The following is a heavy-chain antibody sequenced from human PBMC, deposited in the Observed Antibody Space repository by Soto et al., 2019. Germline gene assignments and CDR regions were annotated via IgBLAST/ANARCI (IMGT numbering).Heavy chain of an antibody. CDR3: ARPGYSSSWFSFDY. D-gene: IGHD6-13*01. V-gene: IGHV1-46*01. Sequence: GSVKVTFKASVYTLASYYMHSVRQAPGQGLEWMGIINHSGGSTSYAQKFQGRVTMTRDTSTSTVYMELSSLRSEDTAVYYCARPGYSSSWFSFDYWGQGTLVTVSS. CDR1: VYTLASYY. CDR2: INHSGGST. J-gene: IGHJ4*02.